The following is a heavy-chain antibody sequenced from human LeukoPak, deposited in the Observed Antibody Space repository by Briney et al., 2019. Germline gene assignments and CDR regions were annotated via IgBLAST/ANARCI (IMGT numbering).Heavy chain of an antibody. D-gene: IGHD6-19*01. V-gene: IGHV3-21*01. CDR3: ARGPLGGGWYFVL. Sequence: GGSLRLSCAASGFTFSSYSMNWVRQAPGKGLEWVSSISSSSSYIYYADSVKGRFTISRDNAKNSLYLQMNSLRAEDTAVYYCARGPLGGGWYFVLWGQGTLVTVSS. CDR2: ISSSSSYI. CDR1: GFTFSSYS. J-gene: IGHJ4*02.